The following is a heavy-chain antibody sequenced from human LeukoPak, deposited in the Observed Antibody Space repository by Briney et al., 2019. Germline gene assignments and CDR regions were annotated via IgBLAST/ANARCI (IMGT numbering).Heavy chain of an antibody. V-gene: IGHV4-4*07. CDR3: ARGGKATVVTM. CDR2: IYSSGST. J-gene: IGHJ4*02. Sequence: PSESLSLTCTVSGGSINSYYWSWIRQPAGKGLEWIGRIYSSGSTNYNPSLKSRVSMSVDTSKNQFSLKLTSVTAADTAVYYCARGGKATVVTMWGQGILVTVSS. D-gene: IGHD4-23*01. CDR1: GGSINSYY.